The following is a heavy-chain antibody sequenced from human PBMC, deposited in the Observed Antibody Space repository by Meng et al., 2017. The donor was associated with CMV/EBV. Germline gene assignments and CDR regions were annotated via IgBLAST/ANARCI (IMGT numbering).Heavy chain of an antibody. D-gene: IGHD3-3*01. CDR1: GFTFSNYE. V-gene: IGHV3-48*03. Sequence: GESLKISCTASGFTFSNYEMNWVRQAPGKGLEWVSYISSSGSTIYYADSVKGRFTISRDNAKNSLYLQMNSLRAEDTAVYYCARGTYDFWSGYYMGLDYWGQGTLVTVSS. J-gene: IGHJ4*02. CDR3: ARGTYDFWSGYYMGLDY. CDR2: ISSSGSTI.